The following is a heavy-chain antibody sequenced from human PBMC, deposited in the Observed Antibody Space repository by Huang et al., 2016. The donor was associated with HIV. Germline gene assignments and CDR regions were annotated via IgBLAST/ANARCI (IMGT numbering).Heavy chain of an antibody. Sequence: QVQLHQWGAGLLKPSETLSLTCAVYGGSFSGYYWSWIRQPPGKGLEWFGENTHRGTTTYHPSLKSRVTRSEETSKNQFSLKLSSVTAADTAVYYCARAPHYGSGSYYYWGQGTLVTVSS. J-gene: IGHJ4*02. V-gene: IGHV4-34*01. CDR2: NTHRGTT. CDR1: GGSFSGYY. CDR3: ARAPHYGSGSYYY. D-gene: IGHD3-10*01.